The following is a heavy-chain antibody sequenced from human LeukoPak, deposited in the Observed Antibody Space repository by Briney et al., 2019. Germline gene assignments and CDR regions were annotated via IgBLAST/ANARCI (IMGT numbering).Heavy chain of an antibody. D-gene: IGHD5-24*01. CDR2: INHSGST. V-gene: IGHV4-39*07. CDR1: GGSISSSNYY. J-gene: IGHJ4*02. CDR3: ARFAGYKFDY. Sequence: SETLSLTCTVSGGSISSSNYYWAWIRQPPGKGLEWIGTINHSGSTYYNPSLQSRVTMSLDTSKNQFSLKLSSVTAADTAVYYCARFAGYKFDYWGQGTLVTVSS.